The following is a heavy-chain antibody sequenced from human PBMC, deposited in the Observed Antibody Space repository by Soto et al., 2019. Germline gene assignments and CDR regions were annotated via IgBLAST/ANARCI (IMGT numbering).Heavy chain of an antibody. J-gene: IGHJ4*02. V-gene: IGHV4-31*03. CDR2: IYYTGTT. Sequence: QVQLQESGPGLVKPSQTLSLTCTVSGGSISSGSYYWSWIRQHPGKGLEWIGYIYYTGTTSYNPSLKARVTISPDTSKNQFSRKLSSVTAADTAVYYCARGLDSGKYYIFDYWGQGTLVTVSS. D-gene: IGHD1-26*01. CDR1: GGSISSGSYY. CDR3: ARGLDSGKYYIFDY.